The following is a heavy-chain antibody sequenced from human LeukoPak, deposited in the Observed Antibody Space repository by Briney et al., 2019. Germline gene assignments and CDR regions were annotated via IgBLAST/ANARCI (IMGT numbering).Heavy chain of an antibody. J-gene: IGHJ6*04. Sequence: ASVKVSCKASGYTFTGYFIHWVRQAPGQGLEWMGWIHPDSGGTHYAQKFQAWVTMARDTSISTAYLELTRLRSDDTAVYYCARCDYGDYPRRDTRGMDVWGKGTTVTVSS. CDR3: ARCDYGDYPRRDTRGMDV. CDR2: IHPDSGGT. V-gene: IGHV1-2*04. D-gene: IGHD4-17*01. CDR1: GYTFTGYF.